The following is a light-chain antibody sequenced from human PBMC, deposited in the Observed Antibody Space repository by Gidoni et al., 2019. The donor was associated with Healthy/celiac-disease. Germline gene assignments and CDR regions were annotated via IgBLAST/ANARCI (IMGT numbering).Light chain of an antibody. J-gene: IGLJ1*01. CDR2: RNN. Sequence: QSVLPQPPSASGTPWPRVTISCSGSSSNIGSNYVYWYQQLPGTAPKLLIYRNNQRPSGVPDRFSSSKSGTSASLAISGLRSEDEADYYCAAWDDSLSGLYVFGTGTKVTVL. CDR3: AAWDDSLSGLYV. CDR1: SSNIGSNY. V-gene: IGLV1-47*01.